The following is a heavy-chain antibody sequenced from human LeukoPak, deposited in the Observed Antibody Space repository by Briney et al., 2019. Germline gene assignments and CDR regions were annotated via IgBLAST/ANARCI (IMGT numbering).Heavy chain of an antibody. V-gene: IGHV1-18*01. CDR1: GYTFTSYG. CDR3: ARVLSSYIVATSYGMDV. D-gene: IGHD5-12*01. CDR2: ISAYNGNT. J-gene: IGHJ6*02. Sequence: GASVKVSCKASGYTFTSYGISWVRQAPGQGLEWMGWISAYNGNTNYAQELQGRVTMTTDTSTSTAYMELRSLRSDDTAVYYCARVLSSYIVATSYGMDVWGQGTTVTVSS.